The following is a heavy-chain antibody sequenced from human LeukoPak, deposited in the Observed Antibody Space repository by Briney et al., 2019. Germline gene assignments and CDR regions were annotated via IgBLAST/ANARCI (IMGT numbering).Heavy chain of an antibody. D-gene: IGHD2-2*01. Sequence: GGYLRLSCAASGFTFSSYAMGWVRQAPGKGLEWVSAISGSGGSTYYADSVKGRFTISRDNSKNTLYLQMNSLRAEDTAVYYCAKLVPDGVVPAAAKYYFDYWGQGTLVTVSS. CDR1: GFTFSSYA. CDR3: AKLVPDGVVPAAAKYYFDY. V-gene: IGHV3-23*01. CDR2: ISGSGGST. J-gene: IGHJ4*02.